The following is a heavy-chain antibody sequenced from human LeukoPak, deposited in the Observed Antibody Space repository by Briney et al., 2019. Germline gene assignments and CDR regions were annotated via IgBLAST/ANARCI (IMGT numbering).Heavy chain of an antibody. J-gene: IGHJ4*02. V-gene: IGHV1-69*05. CDR2: IIPIFGTA. D-gene: IGHD3-3*01. CDR1: GGTFSSYA. CDR3: ARGQIPYLEWYQFDY. Sequence: SVKVSCKASGGTFSSYAISWVRQAPGQGLEWMGGIIPIFGTANYAQKFQGRVTITTDESTSTAYMELSSLRSEDTAVYYCARGQIPYLEWYQFDYWGQGTLVTVSS.